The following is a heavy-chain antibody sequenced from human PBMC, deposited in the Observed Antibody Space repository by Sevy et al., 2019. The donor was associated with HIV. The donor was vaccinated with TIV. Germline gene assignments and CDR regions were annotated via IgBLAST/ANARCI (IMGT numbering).Heavy chain of an antibody. CDR1: GFTFSKYS. CDR3: AREGCTKPHDY. CDR2: LSFGRGEI. D-gene: IGHD2-8*01. Sequence: GGSLRLSCAAPGFTFSKYSMSRVRQPPWKGLEWVSTLSFGRGEINYADSVKGRFTISRDNSKSSVYLQMNNLRPKDTAVYYCAREGCTKPHDYWGQGTLVTVSS. J-gene: IGHJ4*02. V-gene: IGHV3-23*01.